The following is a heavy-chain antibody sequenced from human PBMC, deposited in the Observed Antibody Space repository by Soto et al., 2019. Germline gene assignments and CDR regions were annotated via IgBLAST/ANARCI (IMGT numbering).Heavy chain of an antibody. CDR3: ASRRSTVTTHPRNYYYGMDV. CDR1: GGSISSSSYY. CDR2: IYYSGST. J-gene: IGHJ6*02. D-gene: IGHD4-17*01. V-gene: IGHV4-39*01. Sequence: SETLSLTCTVSGGSISSSSYYWGWIRQPPGKGLEWIGSIYYSGSTYYNPSLKSRVTISVDTSKNQFSLKLSSVTAADTAVYYCASRRSTVTTHPRNYYYGMDVWGQGTTVTVSS.